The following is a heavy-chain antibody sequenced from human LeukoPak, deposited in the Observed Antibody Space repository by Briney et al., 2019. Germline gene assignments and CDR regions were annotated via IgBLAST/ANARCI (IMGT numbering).Heavy chain of an antibody. D-gene: IGHD3-22*01. CDR1: GFTFSSYD. Sequence: GGSLRLSCAASGFTFSSYDMSWVRQAPGKGLEWVSSISGSGGSTYYADSVKGRFTISRDNPKNTLYLQMNSLRAEDTAIYYCAKGAMDVNYSSLSSNCFDSWGQGTLVTVSS. CDR2: ISGSGGST. CDR3: AKGAMDVNYSSLSSNCFDS. J-gene: IGHJ5*01. V-gene: IGHV3-23*01.